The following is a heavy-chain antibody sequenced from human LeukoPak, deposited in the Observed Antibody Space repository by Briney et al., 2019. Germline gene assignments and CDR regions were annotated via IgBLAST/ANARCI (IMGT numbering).Heavy chain of an antibody. J-gene: IGHJ4*02. CDR3: AKDWYGSGSYDY. Sequence: PGGSLSLSCAASGFTFSSYGMHWVRQAPGKGLEWVAVISYDGSNKYYADSVKGRFTISRDNSKNTLYLQMNSLRAEDTAVYYCAKDWYGSGSYDYWGQGTLVTVSS. V-gene: IGHV3-30*18. D-gene: IGHD3-10*01. CDR2: ISYDGSNK. CDR1: GFTFSSYG.